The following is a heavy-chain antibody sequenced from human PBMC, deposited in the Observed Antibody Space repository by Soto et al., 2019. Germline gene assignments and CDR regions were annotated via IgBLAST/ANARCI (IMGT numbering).Heavy chain of an antibody. CDR2: IIPIFGTA. CDR3: ARSTMIVVVTTGYFQH. V-gene: IGHV1-69*12. J-gene: IGHJ1*01. Sequence: QVQLVQSGAEVKKPGSSVKLSCKASGGTFSSYAISWVRQAPGQGLEWMGGIIPIFGTANYAQKFQGRVTITADESTSTAYMELSSLRSEDTAVYYCARSTMIVVVTTGYFQHWGQGTLVTVSS. D-gene: IGHD3-22*01. CDR1: GGTFSSYA.